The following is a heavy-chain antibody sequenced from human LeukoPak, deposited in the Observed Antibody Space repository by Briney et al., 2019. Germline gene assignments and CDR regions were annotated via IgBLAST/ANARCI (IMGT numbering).Heavy chain of an antibody. J-gene: IGHJ4*02. CDR1: GGTFSSYA. D-gene: IGHD3-22*01. V-gene: IGHV1-69*04. Sequence: SVKVSCKASGGTFSSYAISWVRQAPGQGLEWMGRIIPILGIANYAQKFQGRVTITADKSTSTAYMELSSLRSEDTAVYYCARGGYYYDSSGQFDYWGQGTLVTVSS. CDR2: IIPILGIA. CDR3: ARGGYYYDSSGQFDY.